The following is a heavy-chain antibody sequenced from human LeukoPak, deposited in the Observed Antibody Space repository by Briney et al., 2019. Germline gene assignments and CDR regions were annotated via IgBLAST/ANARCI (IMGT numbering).Heavy chain of an antibody. CDR2: IYHSGST. D-gene: IGHD5-24*01. CDR3: ARGLGRDGYNTDI. Sequence: SETLSLTCTVSGYSISSGYYWGWIRQPPGKGLEWIGSIYHSGSTYYNPSLKSRVTISVDTSKSQFSLKLSSVTAADTAVYYCARGLGRDGYNTDIWGQGTMVTVSS. CDR1: GYSISSGYY. J-gene: IGHJ3*02. V-gene: IGHV4-38-2*02.